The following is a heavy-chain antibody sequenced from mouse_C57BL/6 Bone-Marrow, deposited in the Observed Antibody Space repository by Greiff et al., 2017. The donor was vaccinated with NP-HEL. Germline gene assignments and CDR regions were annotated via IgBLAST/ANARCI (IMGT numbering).Heavy chain of an antibody. J-gene: IGHJ2*01. CDR3: ARHGYLYYFDY. Sequence: QVQLQQSGPELVKPGASVKFSSKASGSAFVGPWRTGVRRGPGKGLEWIGRIYPGDGVTNYNGKFKGKATLTADKSSSTAYMQLSSLTSEDSAVYFCARHGYLYYFDYWGQGTTLTVSS. CDR2: IYPGDGVT. CDR1: GSAFVGPW. D-gene: IGHD2-2*01. V-gene: IGHV1-82*01.